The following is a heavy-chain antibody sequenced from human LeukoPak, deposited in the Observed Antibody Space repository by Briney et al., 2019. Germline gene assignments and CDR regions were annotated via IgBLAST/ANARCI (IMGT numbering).Heavy chain of an antibody. CDR1: GGSISSYY. CDR3: AREDYGSGIGGSDWFDP. J-gene: IGHJ5*02. Sequence: SETLSLTCTVSGGSISSYYWSWIRQPAGKGLEWIGRIYTSGSTNYNPSLKSRVTMSVDTSKNQFSLKLSSVTAADTAVYYCAREDYGSGIGGSDWFDPWGQGTLVSVSS. D-gene: IGHD3-10*01. V-gene: IGHV4-4*07. CDR2: IYTSGST.